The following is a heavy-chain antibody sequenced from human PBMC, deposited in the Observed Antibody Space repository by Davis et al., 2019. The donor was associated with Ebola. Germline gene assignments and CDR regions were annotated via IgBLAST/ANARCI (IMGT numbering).Heavy chain of an antibody. CDR2: ISAYNGNT. V-gene: IGHV1-18*01. CDR1: GYTFTNYG. D-gene: IGHD2-2*02. Sequence: AASVKVSCKASGYTFTNYGISWVRQAPGQGLEWMGWISAYNGNTNYAQKLQGRVTMTTDTSTSTAYMELRSLRSDDTAVYYCARDGYCSSTSCYTLYYYYYGMDVWGQGTTVTVSS. J-gene: IGHJ6*02. CDR3: ARDGYCSSTSCYTLYYYYYGMDV.